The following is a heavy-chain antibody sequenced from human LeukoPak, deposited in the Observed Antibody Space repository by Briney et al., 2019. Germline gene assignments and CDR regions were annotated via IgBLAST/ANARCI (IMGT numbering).Heavy chain of an antibody. CDR2: IRYDGSNK. CDR1: KFTFNTYG. V-gene: IGHV3-30*02. J-gene: IGHJ6*03. D-gene: IGHD1-26*01. CDR3: ARGQRAHVEWYYYMDV. Sequence: PGGSLRLSCAASKFTFNTYGMHWVRQAPGKGLEWVSFIRYDGSNKYYADSLKGRFTISRDNSKNTLYLQMNSLRADDTAVYYCARGQRAHVEWYYYMDVWGKGTTVTVSS.